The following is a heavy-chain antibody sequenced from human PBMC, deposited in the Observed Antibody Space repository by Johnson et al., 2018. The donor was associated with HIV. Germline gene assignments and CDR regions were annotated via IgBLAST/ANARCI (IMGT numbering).Heavy chain of an antibody. V-gene: IGHV3-66*02. J-gene: IGHJ3*02. CDR2: IYSGGST. CDR1: GFTVSSNY. CDR3: ARAGGIFGVEDAFDI. D-gene: IGHD3-3*01. Sequence: VYLVESGGGVVQPGRSLRLSCAASGFTVSSNYMSWVRQAPGKGLEWVSVIYSGGSTYYADSVKGRFTISRDNSKNTLYLQMNSLRAEDTAVYYCARAGGIFGVEDAFDIWGQGTMVTVSS.